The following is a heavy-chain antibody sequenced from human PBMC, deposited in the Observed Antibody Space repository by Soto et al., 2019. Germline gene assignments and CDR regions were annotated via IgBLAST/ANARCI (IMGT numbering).Heavy chain of an antibody. D-gene: IGHD3-16*01. Sequence: EVQLVETGGGLIQPGGSLRLSCTASGFSVSSNYVSWVRQAPGKGLEWVSVIYTGGSTYYADSVKGRFTLSRDNSKNTVYLQMTGLRAEDTGVYYWARANYDSRRGYYYGLEVWGSGKRVTASS. CDR3: ARANYDSRRGYYYGLEV. J-gene: IGHJ6*04. V-gene: IGHV3-53*02. CDR1: GFSVSSNY. CDR2: IYTGGST.